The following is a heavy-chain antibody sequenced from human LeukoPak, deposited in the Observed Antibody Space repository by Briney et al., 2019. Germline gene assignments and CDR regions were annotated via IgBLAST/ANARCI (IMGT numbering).Heavy chain of an antibody. V-gene: IGHV3-66*01. J-gene: IGHJ5*02. CDR3: AKDRGRYNWNYGVFGQTGSWFDP. D-gene: IGHD1-7*01. Sequence: GGSLRLSCAASEFSVGSNYMTWVRQAPGKGLEWVSLIYSGGSTYYADSVKGRFTISRDNSKNTLYLQMNSLRAEDTAVYYCAKDRGRYNWNYGVFGQTGSWFDPWGQGTLVTVSS. CDR2: IYSGGST. CDR1: EFSVGSNY.